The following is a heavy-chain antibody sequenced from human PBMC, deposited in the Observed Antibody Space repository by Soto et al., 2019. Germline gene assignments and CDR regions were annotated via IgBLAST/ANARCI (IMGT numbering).Heavy chain of an antibody. J-gene: IGHJ4*02. CDR3: ARDVGGEATISY. Sequence: QVQLVQSGAEVKKPGSSVKVSCKASGGSFSNFVISWVRQARGQGLEWMGGISPNFGTTNYAQKFQAKVTTTAEETTRTAYLELSGLTSENASVYYSARDVGGEATISYWGQRTMVNVSS. CDR2: ISPNFGTT. V-gene: IGHV1-69*01. CDR1: GGSFSNFV. D-gene: IGHD3-16*01.